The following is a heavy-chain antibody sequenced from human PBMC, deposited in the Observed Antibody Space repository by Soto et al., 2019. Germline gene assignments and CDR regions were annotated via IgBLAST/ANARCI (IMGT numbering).Heavy chain of an antibody. CDR3: ASSTYDFWIGGGTNWFDP. J-gene: IGHJ5*02. Sequence: QVQLVQSGAELKKPGASVKVSCKASGYTFTSYDINWVRQATGQGLEWMGWMNPNSGNTGYAQKFQGRVTMTRNTSISTAYMELSSLRSEDTAVYYCASSTYDFWIGGGTNWFDPWGQGTLVTVSS. V-gene: IGHV1-8*01. CDR1: GYTFTSYD. CDR2: MNPNSGNT. D-gene: IGHD3-3*01.